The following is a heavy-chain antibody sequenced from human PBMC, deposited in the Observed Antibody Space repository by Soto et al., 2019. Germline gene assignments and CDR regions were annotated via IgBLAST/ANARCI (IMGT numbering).Heavy chain of an antibody. J-gene: IGHJ4*02. CDR3: ARTDSSGYYGDY. Sequence: QVQLQESGPGLVKPSQTLSLTCTVSSGSISSGGYYWSWIRQHPGKGLEWIGYIYTSGVTYYNPSLKSRINISLDTSENHFSLKLSSVTAADTAVYYCARTDSSGYYGDYWGQGTLVTVSS. CDR1: SGSISSGGYY. D-gene: IGHD3-22*01. CDR2: IYTSGVT. V-gene: IGHV4-31*03.